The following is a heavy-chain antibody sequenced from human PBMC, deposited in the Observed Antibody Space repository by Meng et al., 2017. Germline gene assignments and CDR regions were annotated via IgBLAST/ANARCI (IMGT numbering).Heavy chain of an antibody. CDR3: ARARLLWFGGAVWFDP. Sequence: VCLHAAGLVLLKPSGSLSLPCAVSGGATSSSNGGSWVRQPPGKGLEWIGEIYHSGSTNYNPSLKSRVTISVDKSKNQFSLKLSSVTAADTAVYYCARARLLWFGGAVWFDPWGQGTLVTVSS. CDR2: IYHSGST. V-gene: IGHV4-4*02. D-gene: IGHD3-10*01. J-gene: IGHJ5*02. CDR1: GGATSSSNG.